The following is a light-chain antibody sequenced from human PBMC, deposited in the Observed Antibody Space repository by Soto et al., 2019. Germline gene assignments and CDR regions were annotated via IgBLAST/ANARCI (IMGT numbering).Light chain of an antibody. V-gene: IGKV3-20*01. CDR1: QSVSSSY. J-gene: IGKJ2*01. Sequence: ESVLKQSPGNLSLSPGERATLSCRASQSVSSSYLAWNQQKPGQAPRLLIYGASSRATGIPDRFSGSGSGTDFTLTISRLEPEDFAVYYCQQYGSSPRTFGQVTKLEIK. CDR2: GAS. CDR3: QQYGSSPRT.